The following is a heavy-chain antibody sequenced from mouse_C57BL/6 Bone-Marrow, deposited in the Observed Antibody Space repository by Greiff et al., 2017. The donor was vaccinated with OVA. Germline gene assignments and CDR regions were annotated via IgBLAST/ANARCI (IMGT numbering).Heavy chain of an antibody. Sequence: EVQLQESGGDLVKPGGSLKLSCAASGFTFSSYGMSWVRQTPDKRLEWVATISSGGSYTYYPDSVKGRFTISRDNAKNTLYLQMSSLKSEDTAMYYCARPYGYYFDYWGQGTTLTVSS. V-gene: IGHV5-6*01. D-gene: IGHD1-1*02. CDR2: ISSGGSYT. CDR3: ARPYGYYFDY. J-gene: IGHJ2*01. CDR1: GFTFSSYG.